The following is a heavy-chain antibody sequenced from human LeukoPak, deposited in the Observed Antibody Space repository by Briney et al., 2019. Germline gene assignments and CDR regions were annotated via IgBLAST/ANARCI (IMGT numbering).Heavy chain of an antibody. D-gene: IGHD5-12*01. CDR1: GFAFSSYA. J-gene: IGHJ6*02. V-gene: IGHV3-30-3*01. CDR3: ARDLGDMDIVATYYYYGMDV. CDR2: ISYDGSNK. Sequence: GRSLRLSCAASGFAFSSYAMHWVRQAPGKGLEWVAVISYDGSNKYYADSVKGRFTISRDNSKNTLYLQMNSLRAEDTAVYYCARDLGDMDIVATYYYYGMDVWGQGTTVTVSS.